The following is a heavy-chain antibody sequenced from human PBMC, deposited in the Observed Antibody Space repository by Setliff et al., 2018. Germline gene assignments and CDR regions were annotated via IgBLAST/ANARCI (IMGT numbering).Heavy chain of an antibody. CDR3: ARHIWGAKMQLPHDVFDI. J-gene: IGHJ3*02. CDR2: IYTTGST. V-gene: IGHV4-61*02. Sequence: TLSLTCTVSGDSITSGSDYWNWIRQPAGKGLEWIGRIYTTGSTNYNPSLKSRVTISVDTSKKQFSLMLTSVTAADTAVYYCARHIWGAKMQLPHDVFDIWGQGTMVTV. CDR1: GDSITSGSDY. D-gene: IGHD2-2*01.